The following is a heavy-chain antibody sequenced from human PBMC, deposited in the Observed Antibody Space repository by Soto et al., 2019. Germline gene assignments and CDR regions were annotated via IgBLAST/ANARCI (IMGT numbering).Heavy chain of an antibody. J-gene: IGHJ6*03. CDR2: IYYSGST. Sequence: SETLSLTCTVSGGSISSGGYYWSWIRQHPGKGLEWIGYIYYSGSTYYNPSLKSRVTISVDTSKNRFSLKLSSVTAADTAVYYCARYDILTGYYMDVWGKGTTVTVSS. CDR1: GGSISSGGYY. D-gene: IGHD3-9*01. V-gene: IGHV4-31*03. CDR3: ARYDILTGYYMDV.